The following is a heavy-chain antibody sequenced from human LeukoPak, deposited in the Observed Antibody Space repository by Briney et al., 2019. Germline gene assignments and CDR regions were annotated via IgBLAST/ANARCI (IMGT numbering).Heavy chain of an antibody. D-gene: IGHD1-1*01. J-gene: IGHJ4*02. CDR1: GFTFSSYN. Sequence: GGSLRLSCAASGFTFSSYNMNWVRQAPGKGLEWVSFISTSSSPIYYADSAKGRFTISRDNAKNSLSLQMNSLRDEDTAVYFCARGNSMDYWGQGTLVTVSS. CDR2: ISTSSSPI. V-gene: IGHV3-48*02. CDR3: ARGNSMDY.